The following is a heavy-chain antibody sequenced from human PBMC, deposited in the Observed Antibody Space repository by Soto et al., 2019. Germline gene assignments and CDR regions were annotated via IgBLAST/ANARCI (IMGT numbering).Heavy chain of an antibody. D-gene: IGHD3-10*01. J-gene: IGHJ5*02. Sequence: SETLSLTCAVSGGSISSGGYSWIWIRKPPGKGLEWIGYIYHSGSTNYNPSLKSRVTISVDTSKNQFSLKLSSVTAADTAVYYCARRTIGSGSYVWFDPWGQGTLVTVSS. CDR3: ARRTIGSGSYVWFDP. CDR1: GGSISSGGYS. CDR2: IYHSGST. V-gene: IGHV4-30-2*01.